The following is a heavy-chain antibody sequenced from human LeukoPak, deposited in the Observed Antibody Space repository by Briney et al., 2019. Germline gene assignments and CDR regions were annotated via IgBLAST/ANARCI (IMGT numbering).Heavy chain of an antibody. Sequence: SETLSLTCTVSGGSISSYYWSWIRQPPGKGLEWIGYIYYSGSTNYNPSLKSRVTVSVDTSKNQFSLKLSSVTAADTAVYYCARQQPYYYFDYWGQGTLVTVSS. CDR2: IYYSGST. V-gene: IGHV4-59*01. CDR3: ARQQPYYYFDY. J-gene: IGHJ4*02. CDR1: GGSISSYY. D-gene: IGHD6-13*01.